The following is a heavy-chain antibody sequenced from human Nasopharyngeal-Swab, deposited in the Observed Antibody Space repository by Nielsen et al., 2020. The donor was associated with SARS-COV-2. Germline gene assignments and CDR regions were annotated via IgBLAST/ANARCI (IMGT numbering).Heavy chain of an antibody. J-gene: IGHJ4*02. CDR2: ISYDGSSK. Sequence: GGSLRLSCAASGFTFSNYAMHWVRQAPGKGLEWVAVISYDGSSKFYADSVKGRFTISRDNSKNTLYLQMNSLRAEDTAVYYCARNVYYYDARTLDYWGQGTLVTVSS. V-gene: IGHV3-30*04. D-gene: IGHD3-22*01. CDR1: GFTFSNYA. CDR3: ARNVYYYDARTLDY.